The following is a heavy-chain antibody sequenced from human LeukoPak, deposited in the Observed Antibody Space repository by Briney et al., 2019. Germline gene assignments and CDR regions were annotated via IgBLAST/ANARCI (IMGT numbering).Heavy chain of an antibody. V-gene: IGHV4-39*01. J-gene: IGHJ4*02. CDR2: IYYSGST. CDR1: GGSISSSSYY. D-gene: IGHD2-2*01. CDR3: ARHQAQLLFGPTPNFDY. Sequence: SETLSLTCTVSGGSISSSSYYWGWIRQPPGKGLEWIGSIYYSGSTYYNPSLKSRVTISVDTPKNQFSLKLSSVTAAGTAVYYCARHQAQLLFGPTPNFDYWGQGTLVTVSS.